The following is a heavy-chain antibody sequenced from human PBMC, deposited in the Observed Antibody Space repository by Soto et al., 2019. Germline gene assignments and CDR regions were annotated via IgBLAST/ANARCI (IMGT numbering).Heavy chain of an antibody. V-gene: IGHV3-33*01. D-gene: IGHD6-13*01. CDR1: GFTFSSNG. J-gene: IGHJ4*02. Sequence: QVQLVESGGGVVQPGRSLRLSCAASGFTFSSNGMHWVRQAPGKGLEWVAGIWYDGSNEYYADSVKGRFTISRDNSKNTLYLQMNSLRAEDTAVYYCVRDRGSSWFGPIDYWGQGTLVTVSS. CDR2: IWYDGSNE. CDR3: VRDRGSSWFGPIDY.